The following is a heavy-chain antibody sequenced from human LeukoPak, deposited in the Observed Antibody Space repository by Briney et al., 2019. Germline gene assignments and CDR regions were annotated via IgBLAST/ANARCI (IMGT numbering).Heavy chain of an antibody. V-gene: IGHV1-69*13. J-gene: IGHJ4*02. CDR3: ARDHEAYCGGDCYSRIFDY. CDR2: IIPIFGTA. D-gene: IGHD2-21*02. Sequence: GPTVKVSCKASGGTFSSYAISWVRQAPGQGLEWMGGIIPIFGTANYAQKFQGRVTITADGSTSTAYMELSSLRSEDTAVYYCARDHEAYCGGDCYSRIFDYWGQGTLVTVSP. CDR1: GGTFSSYA.